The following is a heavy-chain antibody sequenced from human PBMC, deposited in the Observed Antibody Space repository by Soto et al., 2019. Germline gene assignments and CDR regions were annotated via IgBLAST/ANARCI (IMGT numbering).Heavy chain of an antibody. Sequence: QVHLQESGPGQVKPSETLSLICTVSGGSVNSDSYYWSWIRQPPGRGLEWIGYIYYTGSTNYNPSLKSRVTISIDTSRNQFSLKVSSVTAADTAVYYCAREFSNSPEAFDSWGQGSLVTVSS. CDR3: AREFSNSPEAFDS. CDR1: GGSVNSDSYY. V-gene: IGHV4-61*01. CDR2: IYYTGST. D-gene: IGHD6-6*01. J-gene: IGHJ4*02.